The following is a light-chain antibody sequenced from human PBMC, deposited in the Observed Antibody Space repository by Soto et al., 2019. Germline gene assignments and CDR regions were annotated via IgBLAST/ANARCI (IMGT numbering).Light chain of an antibody. V-gene: IGLV1-44*01. Sequence: QSVLTQPPSASGTPGQRVTISCSGSRSNIGGNTVNWYQQLPGTAPKLLIYTNDQRPSGVPDRFSGSKSGTSASLAISGLQSEDEADYYCAAWDDSLSGVVFGGGTKLTVL. CDR3: AAWDDSLSGVV. CDR2: TND. J-gene: IGLJ2*01. CDR1: RSNIGGNT.